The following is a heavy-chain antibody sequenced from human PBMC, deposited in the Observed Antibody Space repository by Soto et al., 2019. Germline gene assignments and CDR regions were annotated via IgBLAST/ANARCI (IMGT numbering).Heavy chain of an antibody. Sequence: ASVKVSCKASGGTFSSYAISWVRQAPGQGLEWMGGIIPIFGTANYAQKFQGRVTITADESTSTAYMELSSLRSEDTAVYYCASAYCSSTSCYFGIDYWGQGTLVTVSS. CDR1: GGTFSSYA. J-gene: IGHJ4*02. D-gene: IGHD2-2*01. CDR3: ASAYCSSTSCYFGIDY. CDR2: IIPIFGTA. V-gene: IGHV1-69*13.